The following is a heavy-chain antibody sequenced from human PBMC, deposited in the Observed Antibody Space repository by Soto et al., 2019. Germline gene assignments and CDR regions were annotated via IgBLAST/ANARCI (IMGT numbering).Heavy chain of an antibody. CDR2: ISAYNGNT. Sequence: ASVKVSCKASGYTFTSYGISWVRQAPGQGLEWMGWISAYNGNTNYAQKLQGRVTMTTDTSTSTAYMELRSLRSDDTAVYYCASSSTIFGVVTDCGQGTLVTVSS. CDR3: ASSSTIFGVVTD. J-gene: IGHJ4*02. CDR1: GYTFTSYG. V-gene: IGHV1-18*01. D-gene: IGHD3-3*01.